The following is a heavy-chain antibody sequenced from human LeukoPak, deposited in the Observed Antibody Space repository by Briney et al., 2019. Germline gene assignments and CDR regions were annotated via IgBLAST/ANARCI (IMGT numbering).Heavy chain of an antibody. Sequence: SETLSLTCTVSGGSVSSGSYYWSWIRQPPGKGLEWIGYIYYSGSTNYNPSLNSRVTISVDTSKNQFSLKLSSVSAADTAVYYCARGFGREYNFAKYWGQGTLVTVSS. CDR2: IYYSGST. CDR1: GGSVSSGSYY. V-gene: IGHV4-61*01. CDR3: ARGFGREYNFAKY. D-gene: IGHD3-10*01. J-gene: IGHJ4*02.